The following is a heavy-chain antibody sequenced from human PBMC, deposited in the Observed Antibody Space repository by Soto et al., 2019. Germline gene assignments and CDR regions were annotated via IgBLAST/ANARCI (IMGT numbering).Heavy chain of an antibody. CDR3: AAGDLLAVAGTYYYYGMDV. V-gene: IGHV1-58*01. J-gene: IGHJ6*02. CDR2: IVVGSGNT. Sequence: SVKVSCKASGFTFTSSAVQWVRQARGQRLEWIGWIVVGSGNTNYAQKFQERVTITRDMSTSTAYMELSSLRSEDTAVYYCAAGDLLAVAGTYYYYGMDVWGQGTTVTVSS. D-gene: IGHD6-19*01. CDR1: GFTFTSSA.